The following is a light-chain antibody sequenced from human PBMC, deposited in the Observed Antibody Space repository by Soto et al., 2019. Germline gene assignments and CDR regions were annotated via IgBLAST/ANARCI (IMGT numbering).Light chain of an antibody. V-gene: IGKV3-20*01. J-gene: IGKJ1*01. Sequence: EIVLTQAPGTLSLSPGERATLSCRASQSVTSSYLAWYQQKPGQAPRLLIYGASSRATGIPDRFSGRGSGTDLTLTISRLEPEDFAVYYCQQYGSSPRKFGQGTKVDI. CDR1: QSVTSSY. CDR3: QQYGSSPRK. CDR2: GAS.